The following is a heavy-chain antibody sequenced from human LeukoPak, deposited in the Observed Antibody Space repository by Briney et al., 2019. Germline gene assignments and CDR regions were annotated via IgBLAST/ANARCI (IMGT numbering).Heavy chain of an antibody. CDR2: ISGSATST. CDR1: GFTFSSYA. CDR3: AKGEMATITHWFDP. D-gene: IGHD5-24*01. Sequence: GGSLRLSCAASGFTFSSYAMSWVRQAPGKGLEWVSGISGSATSTYYADSVKGWFTSSRDNSKNTLYLQMNSLRAEDTAVYYCAKGEMATITHWFDPWGQGTLVTVSS. V-gene: IGHV3-23*01. J-gene: IGHJ5*02.